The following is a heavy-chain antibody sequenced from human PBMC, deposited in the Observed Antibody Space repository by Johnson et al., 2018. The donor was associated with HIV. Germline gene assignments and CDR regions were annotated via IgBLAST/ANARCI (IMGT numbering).Heavy chain of an antibody. CDR3: AKAHGFWEFMIAFDI. J-gene: IGHJ3*02. Sequence: QVQLVESGGGVVQPGGSLRLSCAASGFTFSSYGMHWVRQAPGKGLEWVAFIRYDGSNKYYADSVKGRFTISRDNSKNTLYLQMNSLRAEDTAVYYCAKAHGFWEFMIAFDIWGQGTMVTVSS. V-gene: IGHV3-30*02. D-gene: IGHD3-10*01. CDR2: IRYDGSNK. CDR1: GFTFSSYG.